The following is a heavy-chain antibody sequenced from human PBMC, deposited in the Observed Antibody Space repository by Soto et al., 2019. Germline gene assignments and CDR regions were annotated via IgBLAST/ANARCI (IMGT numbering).Heavy chain of an antibody. CDR3: ARDTITIFGVVYPFDY. Sequence: GGSLRLSCAASGFTFSSYSMNWVRQAPGKGLEWVSYISSSSSTIYYADSVKGRFTISRDNAKNSLYLQMNSLRDEDTAVYYCARDTITIFGVVYPFDYWGQGTLVTVSS. D-gene: IGHD3-3*01. CDR1: GFTFSSYS. CDR2: ISSSSSTI. V-gene: IGHV3-48*02. J-gene: IGHJ4*02.